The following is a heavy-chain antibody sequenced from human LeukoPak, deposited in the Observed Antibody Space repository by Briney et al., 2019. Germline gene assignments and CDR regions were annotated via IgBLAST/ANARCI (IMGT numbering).Heavy chain of an antibody. CDR2: INHSGST. V-gene: IGHV4-34*01. J-gene: IGHJ4*02. Sequence: SETLSLTCALYGGSFSGYYWSWIRQPPGKGLEWIGEINHSGSTNYNPSLKGRVTISVDTSKNQFSLKLSSVTAADTAVYYCARRSSSCYYWGQGTLVTVSS. CDR3: ARRSSSCYY. D-gene: IGHD6-13*01. CDR1: GGSFSGYY.